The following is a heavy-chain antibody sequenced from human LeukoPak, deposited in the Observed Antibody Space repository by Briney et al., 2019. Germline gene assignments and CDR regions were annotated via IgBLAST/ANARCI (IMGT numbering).Heavy chain of an antibody. Sequence: QTGRSLRLSCAASGFTFSSYAMHWVRQAPGKGLEWVAVISYDGSNKYYADSVKGRFTISRDNSKNTLYLQMNSLRSDDTAVYYCARRSVYYYYYMDVWGKGTTVTVSS. D-gene: IGHD5-24*01. J-gene: IGHJ6*03. CDR3: ARRSVYYYYYMDV. CDR1: GFTFSSYA. CDR2: ISYDGSNK. V-gene: IGHV3-30-3*01.